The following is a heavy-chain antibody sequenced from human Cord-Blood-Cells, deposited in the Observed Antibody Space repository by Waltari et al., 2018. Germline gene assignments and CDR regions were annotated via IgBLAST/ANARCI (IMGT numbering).Heavy chain of an antibody. CDR2: INPNSGGT. V-gene: IGHV1-2*04. D-gene: IGHD4-17*01. J-gene: IGHJ4*02. CDR3: ARAAHGDYGDFPFDY. CDR1: GYTFTGYY. Sequence: QVQLVQSGAEVKKPGASVKVSCKASGYTFTGYYRHWVRQAPGQGPEWMGWINPNSGGTNYAQKFQGWVTMTRDTSISTAYMELSRLRSDDTAVYYCARAAHGDYGDFPFDYWGQGTLVTVSS.